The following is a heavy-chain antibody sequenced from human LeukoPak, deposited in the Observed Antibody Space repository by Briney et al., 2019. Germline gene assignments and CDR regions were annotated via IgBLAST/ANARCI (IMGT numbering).Heavy chain of an antibody. D-gene: IGHD1-1*01. CDR3: ARDSWDDVSFDY. CDR1: GYTYTSYY. Sequence: ASVKVSCKASGYTYTSYYMHWVRQAPGQGLEWMGIINPSGGSTSYAQKFQGRVTMTRDTSTSTVYMELSSLRSEDTAVYYCARDSWDDVSFDYWGQGTLVTVSS. V-gene: IGHV1-46*01. J-gene: IGHJ4*02. CDR2: INPSGGST.